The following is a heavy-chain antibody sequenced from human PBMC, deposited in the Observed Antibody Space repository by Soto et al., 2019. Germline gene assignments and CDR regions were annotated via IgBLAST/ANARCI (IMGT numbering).Heavy chain of an antibody. J-gene: IGHJ3*02. CDR2: IKQDGSEK. V-gene: IGHV3-7*01. CDR3: ARESIIAARVITIFRRTPDAFDI. D-gene: IGHD3-9*01. CDR1: GFTFSSYW. Sequence: EVQLVESGGGLVQPGGSLRLSCAASGFTFSSYWMSWVRQAPGKGLEWVANIKQDGSEKYYVDSEEGRFTIYRDHTKNSLDLQMNRLRAEDPAVYDCARESIIAARVITIFRRTPDAFDIWGLGTMVTASS.